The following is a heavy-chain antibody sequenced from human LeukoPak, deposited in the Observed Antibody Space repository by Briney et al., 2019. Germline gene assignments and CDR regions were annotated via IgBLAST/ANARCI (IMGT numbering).Heavy chain of an antibody. CDR3: ARCTSLYCLEY. V-gene: IGHV5-51*01. D-gene: IGHD1-26*01. CDR2: TQPGESDT. Sequence: GESLKISCKASEYSFTSYWIGWLRQMPGKGLEWMGVTQPGESDTRYSPSFQGQVTISADKSISTAYLQWSSLKASDTAMYYCARCTSLYCLEYWGQGTLVTVSA. CDR1: EYSFTSYW. J-gene: IGHJ4*02.